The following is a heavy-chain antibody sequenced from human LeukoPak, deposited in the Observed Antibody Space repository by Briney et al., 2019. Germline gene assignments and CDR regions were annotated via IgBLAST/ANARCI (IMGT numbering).Heavy chain of an antibody. D-gene: IGHD3-10*01. CDR1: GGSFSGYY. CDR3: ARGLFAQTMVRGGIDAFDI. Sequence: SETLSLTCAVYGGSFSGYYWSWIRQPPGKGLEGIGEINHSGSTNYNPSLKSRVTTSVDTSKNQFSLKLSSVTAADTAVYYCARGLFAQTMVRGGIDAFDIWGQGTMVTVSS. V-gene: IGHV4-34*01. J-gene: IGHJ3*02. CDR2: INHSGST.